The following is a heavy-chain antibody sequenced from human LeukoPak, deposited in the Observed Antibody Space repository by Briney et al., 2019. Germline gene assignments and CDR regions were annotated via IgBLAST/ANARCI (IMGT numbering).Heavy chain of an antibody. CDR2: ISYDGSNK. CDR1: GFTFSSYA. CDR3: ARLAQFDGMDV. Sequence: GGSLRLSCAASGFTFSSYAMHWVRQAPGKGLEWVAVISYDGSNKYYADSVKGRFTISRDNSKNTLYLQMNSLRAEDTAVYYCARLAQFDGMDVWGKGTTVTVSS. V-gene: IGHV3-30*04. D-gene: IGHD5-24*01. J-gene: IGHJ6*04.